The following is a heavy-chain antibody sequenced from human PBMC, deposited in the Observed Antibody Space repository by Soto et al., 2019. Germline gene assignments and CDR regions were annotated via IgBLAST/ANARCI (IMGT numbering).Heavy chain of an antibody. Sequence: ASVKVSCKASGYTFTSYGISWVRQAPGQGLEWMGWISAYNGNTNYAQKLQGRATMTTDTSTSTAYMELRSLRSDDTAVYYCARGAYCGGDCYSGDWYFALWGRGTLVTVSS. CDR3: ARGAYCGGDCYSGDWYFAL. J-gene: IGHJ2*01. CDR1: GYTFTSYG. CDR2: ISAYNGNT. D-gene: IGHD2-21*02. V-gene: IGHV1-18*01.